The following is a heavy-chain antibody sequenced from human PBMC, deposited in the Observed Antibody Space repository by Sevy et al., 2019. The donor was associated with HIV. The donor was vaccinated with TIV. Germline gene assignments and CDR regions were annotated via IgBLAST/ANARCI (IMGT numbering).Heavy chain of an antibody. V-gene: IGHV3-74*01. CDR1: GLTFSSYW. D-gene: IGHD2-15*01. Sequence: GGSLRLSCAASGLTFSSYWMHWVRQAPGKGLVWVSRINSDGSSTSYADSVKGRFTISRDNAKNTLYLQMNSLRAEDTAVYYCAVETYCSGGSCYSSYYDYWGQGTLVTVSS. J-gene: IGHJ4*02. CDR3: AVETYCSGGSCYSSYYDY. CDR2: INSDGSST.